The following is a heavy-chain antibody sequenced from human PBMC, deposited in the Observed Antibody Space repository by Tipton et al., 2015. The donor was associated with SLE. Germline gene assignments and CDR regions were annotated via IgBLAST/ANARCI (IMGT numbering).Heavy chain of an antibody. D-gene: IGHD1-7*01. CDR2: ISSTGNTM. J-gene: IGHJ6*02. CDR1: GFIFSNYA. V-gene: IGHV3-48*03. CDR3: ARELQGGRKNYYYYYGMDV. Sequence: SLRLSCAASGFIFSNYAMHWVRQAPGKGLEWVSYISSTGNTMYYADSVKGRFTISRDNAKNSLYLQMNSLRAEDTAVYSCARELQGGRKNYYYYYGMDVWGQGTTVTVSS.